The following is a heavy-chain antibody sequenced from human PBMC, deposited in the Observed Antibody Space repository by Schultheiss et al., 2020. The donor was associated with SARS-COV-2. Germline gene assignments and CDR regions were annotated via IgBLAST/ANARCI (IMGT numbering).Heavy chain of an antibody. CDR3: AREDSSSWNFDY. CDR2: IYKRGST. D-gene: IGHD6-13*01. Sequence: GSLRLSCTVSGGSISSYYWSWIRQPPGKGLEWIGYIYKRGSTNYNPSLKSRVTISVDTSKNQFSLKLSSVTAADTAVYYCAREDSSSWNFDYWGQGTLVTVSS. J-gene: IGHJ4*02. CDR1: GGSISSYY. V-gene: IGHV4-4*08.